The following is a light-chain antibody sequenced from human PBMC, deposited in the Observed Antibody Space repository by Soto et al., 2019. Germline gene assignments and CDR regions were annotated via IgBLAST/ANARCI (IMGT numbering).Light chain of an antibody. CDR2: EVS. CDR3: SSYTTSSPYV. Sequence: QSALTQPASVSGSPGQSITISCTGTNSDIGTYNYVSWYQQHPGKAPKLIIYEVSNRPSGVSNRFSGSKSGNTASLTISGLQAEDEADYYRSSYTTSSPYVFGTGTKVTAL. J-gene: IGLJ1*01. CDR1: NSDIGTYNY. V-gene: IGLV2-14*01.